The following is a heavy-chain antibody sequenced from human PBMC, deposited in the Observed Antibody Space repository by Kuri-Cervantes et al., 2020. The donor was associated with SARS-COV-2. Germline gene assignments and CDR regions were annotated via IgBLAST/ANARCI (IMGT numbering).Heavy chain of an antibody. V-gene: IGHV3-21*01. CDR3: AKDPYVWGSYSVDY. CDR2: ISSSSGYI. J-gene: IGHJ4*02. D-gene: IGHD3-16*01. Sequence: GESLKISCAASGFTFSSYSMNWVRQAPGKGLEWVSSISSSSGYIYYADSVKGRFTISRDNAKNSLYLQMNSLRAEDTAVYYCAKDPYVWGSYSVDYWGQGTLVTVSS. CDR1: GFTFSSYS.